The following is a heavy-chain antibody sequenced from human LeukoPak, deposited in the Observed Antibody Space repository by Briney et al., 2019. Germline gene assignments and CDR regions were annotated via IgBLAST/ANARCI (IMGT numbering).Heavy chain of an antibody. CDR3: AKASHYYDSSGPVDY. V-gene: IGHV3-30*04. CDR1: GFTFSSYA. Sequence: GRSLRLSCAASGFTFSSYAMHWVRQAPGKGLEWVAVISYDGSNKYYADSVKGRFTISRDNSKNTLYLQMNSLRAEDTAVYFCAKASHYYDSSGPVDYWGQGTLVTVSS. CDR2: ISYDGSNK. J-gene: IGHJ4*02. D-gene: IGHD3-22*01.